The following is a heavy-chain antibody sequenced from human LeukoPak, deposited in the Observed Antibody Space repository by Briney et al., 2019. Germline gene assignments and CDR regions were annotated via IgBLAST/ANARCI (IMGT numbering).Heavy chain of an antibody. CDR3: ARHTSGWYNPRGYFDY. D-gene: IGHD6-19*01. CDR1: GGSISSYY. CDR2: IYYSGST. V-gene: IGHV4-59*08. J-gene: IGHJ4*02. Sequence: SETLSLTCTVSGGSISSYYWSWIRQPPGKELEWIGYIYYSGSTNYNPSLQSRVTISVDTSKNQFSLKLSSVTAAGTAVYYCARHTSGWYNPRGYFDYWGQGTLVTVSS.